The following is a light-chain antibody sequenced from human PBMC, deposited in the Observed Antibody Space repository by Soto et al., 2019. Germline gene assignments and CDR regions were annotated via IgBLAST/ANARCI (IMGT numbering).Light chain of an antibody. CDR3: QQYSRSLPWT. V-gene: IGKV3-20*01. CDR2: GAS. CDR1: HTVSRTY. Sequence: EVVLTQSPGTLSLSPGERSTLCCRSRHTVSRTYLAWYQQKPGQAPRLLMYGASKRASDIPDRFSGSGSGTDFSLTISRLEPEDFAVYYCQQYSRSLPWTFGQGTKVDIK. J-gene: IGKJ1*01.